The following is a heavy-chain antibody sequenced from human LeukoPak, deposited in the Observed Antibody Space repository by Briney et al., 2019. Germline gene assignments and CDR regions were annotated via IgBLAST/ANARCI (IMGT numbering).Heavy chain of an antibody. Sequence: PSETLSLTCAVYGGSFSGYYWSWIRQPPGKGLEWIGEINHSGSTNYNPSLKSRVTISVDTSKNQFSLKLSSVTAADTAVYYCAREENDILTGSLPGYGMDVWGQGTTVTVSS. CDR1: GGSFSGYY. CDR2: INHSGST. V-gene: IGHV4-34*01. CDR3: AREENDILTGSLPGYGMDV. J-gene: IGHJ6*02. D-gene: IGHD3-9*01.